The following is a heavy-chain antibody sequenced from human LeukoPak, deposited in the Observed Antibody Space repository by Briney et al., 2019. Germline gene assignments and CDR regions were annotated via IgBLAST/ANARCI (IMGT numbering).Heavy chain of an antibody. V-gene: IGHV3-48*03. CDR1: GFTFSK. CDR3: ARDPHCGGGCYNDYGLDF. Sequence: PGGSLRLSCAASGFTFSKMNWVRQAPGKGLEWISYISGSGNTIYYAESVKGRFTISRDSAKNSLYLQMNSLRAEDTAIYYCARDPHCGGGCYNDYGLDFWGQGTTVTVSS. J-gene: IGHJ6*02. D-gene: IGHD2-21*02. CDR2: ISGSGNTI.